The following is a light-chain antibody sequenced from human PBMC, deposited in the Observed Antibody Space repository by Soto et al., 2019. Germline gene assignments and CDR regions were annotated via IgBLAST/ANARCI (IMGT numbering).Light chain of an antibody. Sequence: DIQMTQSPYSLSASVGDRVTITCRASQSISNYLNWYQQKPGKAPRLLIHAASSLQSGVPSRFSGSGSGTDFTLTISSLQPEDVAIYYCQQSYNAPRTFGPGTKVEIK. CDR1: QSISNY. CDR2: AAS. J-gene: IGKJ1*01. CDR3: QQSYNAPRT. V-gene: IGKV1-39*01.